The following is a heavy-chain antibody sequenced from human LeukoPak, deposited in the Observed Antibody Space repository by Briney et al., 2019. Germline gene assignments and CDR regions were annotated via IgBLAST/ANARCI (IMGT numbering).Heavy chain of an antibody. J-gene: IGHJ4*02. CDR3: AKNGYCSSTSCVHFDY. D-gene: IGHD2-2*01. CDR2: ISGSGAST. V-gene: IGHV3-23*01. CDR1: GFTFSSYA. Sequence: GGSLRLSCAASGFTFSSYAMSWVRQAPGKGLEWVSTISGSGASTYYADSVKGRFTISRDNSKNTLYLQMNSLRAEDTAVYYCAKNGYCSSTSCVHFDYWGQGTLVTVSS.